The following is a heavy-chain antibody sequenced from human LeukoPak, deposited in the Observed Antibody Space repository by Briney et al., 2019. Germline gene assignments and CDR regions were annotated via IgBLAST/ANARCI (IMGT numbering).Heavy chain of an antibody. D-gene: IGHD6-19*01. CDR3: ARIPERIAVAGTDY. Sequence: AVTVSLQCSVGTFIHYVFRGLRQPPGRGLEWVGENIPNFGTANYAQKLQGRVTITADKSTSTAYMELSSARSEDTAVYYCARIPERIAVAGTDYWGQGTLVTVS. CDR1: VGTFIHYV. V-gene: IGHV1-69*06. CDR2: NIPNFGTA. J-gene: IGHJ4*02.